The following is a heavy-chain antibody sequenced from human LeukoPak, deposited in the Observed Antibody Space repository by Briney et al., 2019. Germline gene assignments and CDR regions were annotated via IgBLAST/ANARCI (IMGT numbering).Heavy chain of an antibody. J-gene: IGHJ4*02. CDR1: GGSISSYY. V-gene: IGHV4-59*08. D-gene: IGHD1-20*01. CDR2: IYYSGST. Sequence: SSETLSLTCTVSGGSISSYYWSWIRQPPGKGLEWIGYIYYSGSTNYNPSLKSRVTISVDTSKNQFSLKLSSVTAADTAVYYCATTPQYNWNYGGYWGQGTLVTVSS. CDR3: ATTPQYNWNYGGY.